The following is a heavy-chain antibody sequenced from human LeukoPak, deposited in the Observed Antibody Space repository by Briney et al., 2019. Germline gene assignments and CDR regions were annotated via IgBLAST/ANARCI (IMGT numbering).Heavy chain of an antibody. CDR2: INPSVGGT. V-gene: IGHV1-46*03. Sequence: ASVKVSCKAFGYGFTSYYIHWVRQAAGQGLEWRGIINPSVGGTTYARKFQGRVTMTRDTSTSTVYMELSSLRSEDTAVYYCARHGSGRYYPAEGRVDYWGQGTLVTVSS. CDR1: GYGFTSYY. D-gene: IGHD3-10*01. CDR3: ARHGSGRYYPAEGRVDY. J-gene: IGHJ4*02.